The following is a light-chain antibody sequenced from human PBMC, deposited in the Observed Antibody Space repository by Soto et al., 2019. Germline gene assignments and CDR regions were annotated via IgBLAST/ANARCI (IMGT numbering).Light chain of an antibody. CDR2: LNSDGSH. J-gene: IGLJ2*01. Sequence: QPVLTQSPSASASLGASVKLTCTLSSGHSSYAIACHQQQPEKGPRYLMKLNSDGSHSKGDGIPDRFSGSSSGAERYLTISSLQSEDEADYYCQTWGTGTVVFGGGTKLTVL. CDR3: QTWGTGTVV. V-gene: IGLV4-69*01. CDR1: SGHSSYA.